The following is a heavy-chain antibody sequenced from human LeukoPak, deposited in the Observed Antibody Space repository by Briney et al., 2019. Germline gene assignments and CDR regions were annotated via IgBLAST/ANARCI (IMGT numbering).Heavy chain of an antibody. J-gene: IGHJ4*02. Sequence: ASVKVSCKASGYTFTGYYMHWVRQAPGQGLEWMGRINPNSGGTNYAQKFQGRVTMTRDTSISTAYMELSRLRSDDTVVYYCASIGYSIGGSCYRCSGPDDYWGQGTLVTVSS. CDR3: ASIGYSIGGSCYRCSGPDDY. CDR1: GYTFTGYY. V-gene: IGHV1-2*05. D-gene: IGHD2-15*01. CDR2: INPNSGGT.